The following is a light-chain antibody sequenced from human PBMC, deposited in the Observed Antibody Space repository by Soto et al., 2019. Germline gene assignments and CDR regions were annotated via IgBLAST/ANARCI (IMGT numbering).Light chain of an antibody. CDR1: RSVSSN. J-gene: IGKJ2*01. V-gene: IGKV3-15*01. CDR3: QQYNNWPQT. Sequence: EIVMTQSPATLSVSPGERTTLSCRTSRSVSSNLAWYQQKPGQAPRLLIYGASTRATGIPARFSGSGSGTEFTLTISILQSEDFAVYYCQQYNNWPQTFGQGTKLEIK. CDR2: GAS.